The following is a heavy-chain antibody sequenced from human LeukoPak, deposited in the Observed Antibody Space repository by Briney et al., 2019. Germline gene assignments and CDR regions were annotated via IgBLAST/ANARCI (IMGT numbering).Heavy chain of an antibody. CDR3: ARAPRGATLA. CDR2: IYSGGST. J-gene: IGHJ5*02. CDR1: GFTVSSNY. Sequence: GGSLRLSCAASGFTVSSNYMSWVRQAPGKGLEWVSVIYSGGSTYYADSVKGRFTISRDNSKNTLYLRMNSLRAEDTAVYYCARAPRGATLAWGQGTLVTVSS. D-gene: IGHD1-26*01. V-gene: IGHV3-53*01.